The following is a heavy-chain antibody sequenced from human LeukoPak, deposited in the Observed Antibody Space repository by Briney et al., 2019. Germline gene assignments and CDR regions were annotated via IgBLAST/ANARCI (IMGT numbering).Heavy chain of an antibody. J-gene: IGHJ3*02. CDR2: ISYDGGNK. CDR3: ARAWYSSGWYDAFDI. D-gene: IGHD6-19*01. V-gene: IGHV3-30-3*01. CDR1: GFTFRSYA. Sequence: GGSLRLSCAASGFTFRSYATHWVRQAPGKGLEWVAVISYDGGNKYYADSVKGRFTISSDNSKNTLYLQMNSLRVEDTAVYYCARAWYSSGWYDAFDIWGQGTMVTVSS.